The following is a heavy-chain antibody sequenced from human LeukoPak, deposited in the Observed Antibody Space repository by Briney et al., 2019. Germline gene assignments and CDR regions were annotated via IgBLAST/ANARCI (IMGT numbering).Heavy chain of an antibody. CDR3: ARDLDFTIFGVVTSLGY. CDR2: IIPIFGTA. V-gene: IGHV1-69*05. CDR1: GGTFSSYA. Sequence: SVKVSCKASGGTFSSYAISWVRQAPGQGLEWMGGIIPIFGTANYAQKFQGRVTITTDESTSTAYMELRSLRSDDTAVYYCARDLDFTIFGVVTSLGYWGQGTLVTVSS. J-gene: IGHJ4*02. D-gene: IGHD3-3*01.